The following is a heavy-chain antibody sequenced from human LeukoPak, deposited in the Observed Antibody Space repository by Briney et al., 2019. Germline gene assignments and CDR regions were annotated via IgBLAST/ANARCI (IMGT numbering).Heavy chain of an antibody. CDR3: AKSSAGIRGGYFDY. CDR1: GFTFSDYS. J-gene: IGHJ4*02. D-gene: IGHD3-10*01. V-gene: IGHV3-21*04. CDR2: ISRSSRHV. Sequence: GSLRLSCAASGFTFSDYSMNWVRQAPGKGLEWVSSISRSSRHVYYAGSVKGRFTISRDNSKNTLFLQMSSLRAEDTAVYYCAKSSAGIRGGYFDYWGQGTLLTVSS.